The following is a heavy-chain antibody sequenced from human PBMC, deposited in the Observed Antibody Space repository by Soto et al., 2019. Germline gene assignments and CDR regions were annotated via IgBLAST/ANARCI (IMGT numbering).Heavy chain of an antibody. CDR1: GNSFTSYL. V-gene: IGHV5-10-1*01. Sequence: XESLKISWNCCGNSFTSYLISLVLQMPGKGLEWMGRIDPSDSYTNYSPSFQGHVTISADKSISTAYLQWSSLKASDTAMYYCARRRKALHLYGMDVWGQGTTVTVSS. CDR3: ARRRKALHLYGMDV. J-gene: IGHJ6*02. CDR2: IDPSDSYT.